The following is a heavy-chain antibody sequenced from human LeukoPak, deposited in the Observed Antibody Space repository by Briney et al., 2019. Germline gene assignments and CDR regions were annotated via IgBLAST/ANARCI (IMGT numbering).Heavy chain of an antibody. CDR3: ATGGPWDLLKY. V-gene: IGHV1-24*01. J-gene: IGHJ4*02. CDR1: GDTLTELS. Sequence: GASVKVSCKVSGDTLTELSTHWVRRAPGKGLEWMGGFDPEHGEMIYAQKLQGRVTMTEDRSTDTAYMELSSLRSEDTAVYYCATGGPWDLLKYWGPGTLVTVSS. CDR2: FDPEHGEM. D-gene: IGHD3-9*01.